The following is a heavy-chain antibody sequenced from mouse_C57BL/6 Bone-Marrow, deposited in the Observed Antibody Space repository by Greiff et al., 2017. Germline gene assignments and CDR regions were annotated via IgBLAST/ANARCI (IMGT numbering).Heavy chain of an antibody. J-gene: IGHJ1*03. Sequence: QVQLQQSGAELVRPGASVTLSCKASGYTFTDYEMHWVKQTPVHGLEWIGAIDPETGGTAYNQKFKGKAILTADKSSSAAYMELRSLTSEDSAVYCCTRGDAQGYFDVWGTGTTVTVSS. CDR3: TRGDAQGYFDV. CDR2: IDPETGGT. V-gene: IGHV1-15*01. CDR1: GYTFTDYE.